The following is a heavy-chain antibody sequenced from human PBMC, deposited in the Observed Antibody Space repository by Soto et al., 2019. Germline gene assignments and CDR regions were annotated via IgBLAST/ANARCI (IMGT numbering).Heavy chain of an antibody. Sequence: ASVKVSCKASGYTFTSYYMHWVRQAPAQGPEWMGIINPSGGSTSYAQKFQGRVTMTRDTSTSRVYMELSSLRSEDTAVYYWAREVRSGSYYVIDYWGQGTLGTVSS. CDR2: INPSGGST. CDR3: AREVRSGSYYVIDY. CDR1: GYTFTSYY. J-gene: IGHJ4*02. V-gene: IGHV1-46*01. D-gene: IGHD3-10*01.